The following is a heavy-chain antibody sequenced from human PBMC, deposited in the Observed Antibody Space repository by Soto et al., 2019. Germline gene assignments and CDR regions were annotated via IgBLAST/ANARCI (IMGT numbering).Heavy chain of an antibody. V-gene: IGHV1-18*01. Sequence: ASVKVSCKASGYTFTSYGISWVRQAPGQGLEWMGWISAYNGNTNYAQKLQGRVTMTTDTSTSTAYMELRSLRSDDTAVYYCARAPGALYYDILTGYPYYMDVWGKGTTVTVS. J-gene: IGHJ6*03. CDR1: GYTFTSYG. CDR2: ISAYNGNT. CDR3: ARAPGALYYDILTGYPYYMDV. D-gene: IGHD3-9*01.